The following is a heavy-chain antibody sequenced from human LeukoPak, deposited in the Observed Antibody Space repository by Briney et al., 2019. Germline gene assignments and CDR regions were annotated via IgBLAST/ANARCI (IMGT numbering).Heavy chain of an antibody. V-gene: IGHV1-69*05. D-gene: IGHD4-17*01. J-gene: IGHJ6*03. Sequence: SVKVSCKASGGTFSSYAISWVRQAPGQGLEWMGGIIPIFGTANYAQKFQGRVTITTDESTSTAYMELSSLRSEDTVVYYCARGTTVTSYYYYYMDVWGKGTTVTVSS. CDR2: IIPIFGTA. CDR1: GGTFSSYA. CDR3: ARGTTVTSYYYYYMDV.